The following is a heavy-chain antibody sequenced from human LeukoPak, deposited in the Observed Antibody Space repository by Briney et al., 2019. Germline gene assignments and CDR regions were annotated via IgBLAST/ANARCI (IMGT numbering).Heavy chain of an antibody. CDR1: GFTFSSYA. D-gene: IGHD2-2*01. CDR3: AKDFVVVPAAMWFSYYYYMDV. J-gene: IGHJ6*03. CDR2: ISGSGGST. V-gene: IGHV3-23*01. Sequence: GGSLRLSCAASGFTFSSYAMSWVRQAPGKGLEWVSAISGSGGSTYYADSVKGRFTISRDNPKNTLYLQMNSLRAEDTAVYYCAKDFVVVPAAMWFSYYYYMDVWGKGTTVTVSS.